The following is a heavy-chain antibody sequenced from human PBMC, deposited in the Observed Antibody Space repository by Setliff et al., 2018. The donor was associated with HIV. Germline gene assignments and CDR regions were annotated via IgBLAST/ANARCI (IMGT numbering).Heavy chain of an antibody. CDR2: INHSGTT. J-gene: IGHJ3*01. V-gene: IGHV4-34*01. CDR3: ARGWGHDGFDF. Sequence: PSETLSLTCAVYGGSFSDYYWSWIRQPPGKGLEWIGEINHSGTTNYNPSLKSRVTLSVDTSKNQFSLNVSSVTAADTAVYYCARGWGHDGFDFWGQGTMVTVSS. CDR1: GGSFSDYY. D-gene: IGHD7-27*01.